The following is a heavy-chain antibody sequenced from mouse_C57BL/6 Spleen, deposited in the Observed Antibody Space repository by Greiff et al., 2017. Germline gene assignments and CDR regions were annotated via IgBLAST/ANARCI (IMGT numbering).Heavy chain of an antibody. V-gene: IGHV5-4*03. CDR2: ISDGGSYT. CDR1: GFTFSSYA. Sequence: EVMLVESGGGLVKPGGSLKLSCAASGFTFSSYAMSWVRQTPEKRLEWVATISDGGSYTYYPDNVKGRFTIARDNANNNLYLQMSPLKSEDTAMYYCARAIPGDYYAMDYWGQGTSVTVSS. CDR3: ARAIPGDYYAMDY. J-gene: IGHJ4*01.